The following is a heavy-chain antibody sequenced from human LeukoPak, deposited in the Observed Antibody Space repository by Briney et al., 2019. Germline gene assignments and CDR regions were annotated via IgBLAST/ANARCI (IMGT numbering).Heavy chain of an antibody. CDR2: ISGSGGST. CDR1: GFTFSSYA. J-gene: IGHJ1*01. CDR3: AKDARAPYSSSWYGYFQH. Sequence: GGSLRLSCAASGFTFSSYAMSWVRQAPGKGLEWVSAISGSGGSTYYADSVKGRFTISRDNSKNTLYLQMNSLRAGDTAVYYCAKDARAPYSSSWYGYFQHWGQGTLVTVSS. D-gene: IGHD6-13*01. V-gene: IGHV3-23*01.